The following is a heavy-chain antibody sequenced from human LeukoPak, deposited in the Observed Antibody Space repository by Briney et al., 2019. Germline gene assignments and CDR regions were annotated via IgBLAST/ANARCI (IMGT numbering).Heavy chain of an antibody. J-gene: IGHJ4*02. D-gene: IGHD3-3*01. CDR1: GYTFTGYY. CDR2: INPNSGGT. V-gene: IGHV1-2*02. CDR3: ATEPYYDFWSGSLQGQYYFDY. Sequence: ASVKVSCKASGYTFTGYYVHWVRQAPGQGLEWMGWINPNSGGTNYAQKFQGRVTMTRDTSISTAYMELSRLRSDDTAVYYCATEPYYDFWSGSLQGQYYFDYWGQGTLVTVSS.